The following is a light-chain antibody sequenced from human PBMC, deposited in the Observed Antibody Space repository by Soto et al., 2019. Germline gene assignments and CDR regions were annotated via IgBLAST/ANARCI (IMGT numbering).Light chain of an antibody. V-gene: IGKV3-20*01. J-gene: IGKJ1*01. CDR1: QSVRSSY. CDR3: QQYGTSPRT. CDR2: GVS. Sequence: EIVLTQSPGTLSLSPGERATLSCRASQSVRSSYLAWYQQKLGQAPRLLIYGVSNRATGIPDRFSGSGSGTDFTLTISILESEDFAVYYCQQYGTSPRTFGQGTKVEIK.